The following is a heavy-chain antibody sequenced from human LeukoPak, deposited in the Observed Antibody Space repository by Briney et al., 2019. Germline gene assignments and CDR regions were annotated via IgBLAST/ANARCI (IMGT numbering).Heavy chain of an antibody. J-gene: IGHJ4*02. V-gene: IGHV3-21*01. CDR2: ISSSSSYI. D-gene: IGHD3-16*01. CDR3: ARDPRNYDYVWGSSMRGY. CDR1: GFTFSSYS. Sequence: GGSLRLSCAASGFTFSSYSMNWVRQAPGKGLEWVSSISSSSSYIYYADSVKGRFTISRDNAKNSLYLQMNSLRAEDTAVYYCARDPRNYDYVWGSSMRGYWGQGTLVTVSS.